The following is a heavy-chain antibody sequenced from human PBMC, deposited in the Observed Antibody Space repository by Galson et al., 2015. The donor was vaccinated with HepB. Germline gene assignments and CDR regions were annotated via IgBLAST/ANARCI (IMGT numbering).Heavy chain of an antibody. CDR3: ATIKVGGLIQNYLDY. CDR2: IYSSGNT. V-gene: IGHV3-53*01. J-gene: IGHJ4*02. D-gene: IGHD3-16*01. Sequence: SLRLSCAASELTVSSNDMSWVRQAPGKGLEWVSTIYSSGNTYYADSVKGRFTISGNNVKNTLYLQMSSLRVEDTAVYYCATIKVGGLIQNYLDYWGQGALVTVSS. CDR1: ELTVSSND.